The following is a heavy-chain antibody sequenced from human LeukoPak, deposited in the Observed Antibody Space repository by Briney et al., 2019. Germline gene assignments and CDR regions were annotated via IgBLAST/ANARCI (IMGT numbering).Heavy chain of an antibody. D-gene: IGHD4-17*01. CDR2: ICPGDSNT. Sequence: GESLKIYCKASGFDFTVHWIAWVRKMPGKGLEWMGIICPGDSNTKYSPPFRGQVTILAVKSITTAYLQWSSLKASDTAMYYCASARHGDYVWDYWGQGTLVTVSS. CDR3: ASARHGDYVWDY. CDR1: GFDFTVHW. V-gene: IGHV5-51*01. J-gene: IGHJ4*02.